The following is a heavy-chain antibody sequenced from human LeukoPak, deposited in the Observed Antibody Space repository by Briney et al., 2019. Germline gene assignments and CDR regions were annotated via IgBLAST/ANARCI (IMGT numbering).Heavy chain of an antibody. CDR2: INSDGRRT. Sequence: GGSLRLSCAASGFTISNHWMHWVRQAPGKGLVWVSRINSDGRRTSYADSVKGRFTISRDNAKNTLYLQMNSLRPDDTAVHYCAREVEVVPATMGAYYYYYMDVWGKGTTVTVSS. V-gene: IGHV3-74*01. J-gene: IGHJ6*03. CDR1: GFTISNHW. D-gene: IGHD2-2*01. CDR3: AREVEVVPATMGAYYYYYMDV.